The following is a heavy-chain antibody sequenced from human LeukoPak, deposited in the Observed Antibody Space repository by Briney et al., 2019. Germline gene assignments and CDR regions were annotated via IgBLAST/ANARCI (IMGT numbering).Heavy chain of an antibody. CDR1: GFTVSSNE. J-gene: IGHJ3*02. V-gene: IGHV3-38-3*01. CDR3: AKAAAYDILAGYPLNAFDI. CDR2: ISGGST. D-gene: IGHD3-9*01. Sequence: GGSLRLSCAASGFTVSSNEMSWVRQAPGKGLEWVSSISGGSTYYADSRKGRFTISRDNSKNTLYLQMNSLRAEDTAVYYCAKAAAYDILAGYPLNAFDIWGQGTMVTVSS.